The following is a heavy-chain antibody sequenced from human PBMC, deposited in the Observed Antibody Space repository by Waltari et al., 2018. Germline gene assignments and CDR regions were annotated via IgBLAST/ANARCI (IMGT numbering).Heavy chain of an antibody. CDR2: IYYSGST. CDR1: GGSISSYY. CDR3: ARVRGYSYGYLDY. D-gene: IGHD5-18*01. V-gene: IGHV4-59*01. Sequence: QVQLQESGPGLVKPSETLSLTCTVSGGSISSYYWSWLRQPPGKGLEWIGYIYYSGSTNYNPSLKSRVTISVDTSKNQFSLKLSSVTAADTAVYYCARVRGYSYGYLDYWGQGTLVTVSS. J-gene: IGHJ4*02.